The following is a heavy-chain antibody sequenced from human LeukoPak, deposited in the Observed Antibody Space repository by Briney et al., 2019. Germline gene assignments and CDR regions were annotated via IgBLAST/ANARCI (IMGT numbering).Heavy chain of an antibody. J-gene: IGHJ4*02. CDR1: GFTFDDYA. Sequence: GGSLRLSCAASGFTFDDYAMHWVRQALGKGLEWVSGISWNSGSIGYADSVKARFTISRDNAKNSLYLQMNSLRAEDTALYYCAHEDYWGQGTLVTVSS. V-gene: IGHV3-9*01. CDR3: AHEDY. CDR2: ISWNSGSI.